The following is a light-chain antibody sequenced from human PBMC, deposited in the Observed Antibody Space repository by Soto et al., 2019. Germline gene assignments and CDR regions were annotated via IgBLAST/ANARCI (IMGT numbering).Light chain of an antibody. V-gene: IGKV1-33*01. Sequence: DTQMTQSPSSLSASVGDRVTITCQASQDITNFLNWYQQKPGEAPKVLIYDVSNLHPGVQSRFSGSGRRTHFSLTITNLQPEDIATYYCQQYNGYPHTFGQGTKLEIK. CDR1: QDITNF. CDR3: QQYNGYPHT. J-gene: IGKJ2*01. CDR2: DVS.